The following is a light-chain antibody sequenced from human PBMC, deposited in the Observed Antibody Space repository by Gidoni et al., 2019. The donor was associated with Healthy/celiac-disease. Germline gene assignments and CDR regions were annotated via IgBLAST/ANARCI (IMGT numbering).Light chain of an antibody. CDR1: QSIISY. Sequence: DIQITQSPSSLSASVGDTVTITCRSSQSIISYFNWYQQKPGKAPKLLIYAASSLQSGVPSRFSGSGSGTDFTLTISSLQTEDFATYYCQQSYSTLTWTFGQGTKVEIK. CDR2: AAS. CDR3: QQSYSTLTWT. V-gene: IGKV1-39*01. J-gene: IGKJ1*01.